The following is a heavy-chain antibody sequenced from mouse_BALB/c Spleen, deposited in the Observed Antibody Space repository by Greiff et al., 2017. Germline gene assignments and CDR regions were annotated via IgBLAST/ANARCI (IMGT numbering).Heavy chain of an antibody. D-gene: IGHD1-2*01. CDR1: GYTFTSYY. V-gene: IGHV1S81*02. CDR2: INPSNGGT. J-gene: IGHJ3*01. CDR3: TRGGITTATGFAY. Sequence: QLQQPGAELVKPGASVKLSCKASGYTFTSYYMYWVKQRPGQGLEWIGGINPSNGGTNFNEKFKSKATLTVDKSSSTAYMQLSSLTSEDSAVYYCTRGGITTATGFAYWGQGTLVTVSA.